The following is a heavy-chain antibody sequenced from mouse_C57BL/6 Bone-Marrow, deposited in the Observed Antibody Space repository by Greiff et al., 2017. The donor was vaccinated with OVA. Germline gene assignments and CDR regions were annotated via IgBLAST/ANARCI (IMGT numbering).Heavy chain of an antibody. CDR3: ARVGFPSYYGSSYRYFDV. V-gene: IGHV1-20*01. Sequence: VQLQQSGPELVKPGDSVKISCKASGYSFTGYFMNWVMQSHGKSLEWIGRINPYNGDTFYNQKFKGKATLTVDKSSSTAHMELRSLTSEDSAVYYCARVGFPSYYGSSYRYFDVWGTGTTVTVSS. CDR2: INPYNGDT. J-gene: IGHJ1*03. CDR1: GYSFTGYF. D-gene: IGHD1-1*01.